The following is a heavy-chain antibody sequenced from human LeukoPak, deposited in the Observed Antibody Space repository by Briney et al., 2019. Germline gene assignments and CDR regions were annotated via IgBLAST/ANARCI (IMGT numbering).Heavy chain of an antibody. CDR2: IYYSGST. D-gene: IGHD1-14*01. CDR3: ARNHQGRTYYYYYYYMDV. Sequence: SETLSLTCTVSGGSISSYYWSWIRQPPGKGLEWIGYIYYSGSTNYNPSPKSRVTISVDTSKNQFSLKLSSVTAADTAVYYCARNHQGRTYYYYYYYMDVWGKGTTVTVSS. V-gene: IGHV4-59*01. J-gene: IGHJ6*03. CDR1: GGSISSYY.